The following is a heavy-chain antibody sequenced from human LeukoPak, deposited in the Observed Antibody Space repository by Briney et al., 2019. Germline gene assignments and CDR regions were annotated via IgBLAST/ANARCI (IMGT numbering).Heavy chain of an antibody. CDR2: VNENGRNT. CDR1: GFTFSKCG. V-gene: IGHV3-23*01. J-gene: IGHJ4*02. Sequence: GGSLRLSCAASGFTFSKCGMSWVRQAPEKGLEWVSTVNENGRNTHYADSVKGRFTISRDNSKNTLLLQMNSLRADDTALYYCTKGDGGSYPIDYWGQGTLVIVSS. CDR3: TKGDGGSYPIDY. D-gene: IGHD6-19*01.